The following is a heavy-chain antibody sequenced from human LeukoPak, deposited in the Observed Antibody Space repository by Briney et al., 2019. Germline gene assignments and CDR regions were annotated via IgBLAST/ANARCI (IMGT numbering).Heavy chain of an antibody. CDR1: GFTFSSYS. D-gene: IGHD3-10*01. CDR2: ISSSSSYI. CDR3: ARDSRSFGDFIDY. J-gene: IGHJ4*02. V-gene: IGHV3-21*01. Sequence: PGGSLRLSCAASGFTFSSYSMNWVRQAPGKGLEGVSSISSSSSYIYYADSVKGRFTISRDNAKNSLYLQMNSLRAEDTAVYYCARDSRSFGDFIDYWGQGTLVTVSS.